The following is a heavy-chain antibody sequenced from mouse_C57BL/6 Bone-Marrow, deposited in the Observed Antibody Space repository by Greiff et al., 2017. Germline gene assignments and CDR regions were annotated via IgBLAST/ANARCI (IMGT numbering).Heavy chain of an antibody. CDR2: IYPGAGDT. D-gene: IGHD2-1*01. CDR3: ARAIYFYAMDY. V-gene: IGHV1-80*01. J-gene: IGHJ4*01. CDR1: GYAFSSYW. Sequence: QVQLQQSGAELVKPGASVKISCKASGYAFSSYWMNWVKQRPGKGLEWIGQIYPGAGDTNYNGKFKGKATLTADKSSSTAYMQLSSLTSEDSAIYYCARAIYFYAMDYWGQGTSVTVSS.